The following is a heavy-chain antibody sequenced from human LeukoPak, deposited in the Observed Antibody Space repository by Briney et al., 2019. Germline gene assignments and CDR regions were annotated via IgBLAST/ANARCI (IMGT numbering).Heavy chain of an antibody. CDR2: INWNGGST. D-gene: IGHD3-10*01. J-gene: IGHJ6*03. V-gene: IGHV3-20*04. CDR1: GFTFDDYG. Sequence: PGGSLRLSCAASGFTFDDYGMSWVRQAPGKGLEWVSGINWNGGSTVYADSVKGRFTISRDNAKNSLYLQMISLRAEDTALYYCARDGVILWFGEFYYYMDVWGKGTTVTVSS. CDR3: ARDGVILWFGEFYYYMDV.